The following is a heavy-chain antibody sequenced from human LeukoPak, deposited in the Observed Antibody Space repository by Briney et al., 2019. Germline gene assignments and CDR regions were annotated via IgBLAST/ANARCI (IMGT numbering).Heavy chain of an antibody. CDR3: ASCPPYYWLYYFDF. CDR2: IFYSGSI. Sequence: PSETLSLTCTVSGGSISSSNYYWGWIRQPPGKGLEWIGSIFYSGSIYDNPPLKSRVTISVDRSKNQFSLKLSSVTAADTAVYYCASCPPYYWLYYFDFWGQGTLVTVSS. CDR1: GGSISSSNYY. D-gene: IGHD3-10*01. V-gene: IGHV4-39*07. J-gene: IGHJ4*02.